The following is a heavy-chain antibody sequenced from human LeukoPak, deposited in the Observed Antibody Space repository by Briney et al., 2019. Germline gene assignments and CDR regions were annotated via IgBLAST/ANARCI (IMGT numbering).Heavy chain of an antibody. V-gene: IGHV3-9*01. J-gene: IGHJ4*02. Sequence: PGGSLRLSCAASGFTFDDYAMHWVRQAPGKGLEWVSGISWNSGSIGYADSVKGRFTISRDNAKNSLYLQMNSLRAEDTAVYYCAKHGLPLVVISAPLDYWGQGTLVTVAS. D-gene: IGHD2-15*01. CDR3: AKHGLPLVVISAPLDY. CDR1: GFTFDDYA. CDR2: ISWNSGSI.